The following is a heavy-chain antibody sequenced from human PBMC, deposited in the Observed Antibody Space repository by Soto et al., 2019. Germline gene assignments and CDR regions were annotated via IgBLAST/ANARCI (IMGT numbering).Heavy chain of an antibody. Sequence: QVQLVQSGAEVKKPGASVKVSCKASGYTFTSYAMHWVRQAPGQRLEWMGWINAGNGNTKYSQKFQGRVTITRDTSAITAYMELSSLRSEDTAVYYCARVLIRPYYYGSGSRYVMDVWGQGTTVTVSS. J-gene: IGHJ6*02. V-gene: IGHV1-3*01. CDR2: INAGNGNT. D-gene: IGHD3-10*01. CDR3: ARVLIRPYYYGSGSRYVMDV. CDR1: GYTFTSYA.